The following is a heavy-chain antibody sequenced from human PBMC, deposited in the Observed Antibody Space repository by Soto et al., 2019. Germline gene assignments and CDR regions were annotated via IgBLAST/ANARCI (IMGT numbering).Heavy chain of an antibody. J-gene: IGHJ5*02. V-gene: IGHV1-18*01. D-gene: IGHD3-22*01. CDR2: ISAYNGKT. CDR3: ARGWYYDSSRINWFDP. CDR1: GYTFTSYG. Sequence: GASVKVSCKASGYTFTSYGISWVRQAPGQGLEWKGWISAYNGKTNYAQKLQGRVTMTTDTSTSTAYMELRSLRSDDTAVYYCARGWYYDSSRINWFDPWGQGTLVTVSS.